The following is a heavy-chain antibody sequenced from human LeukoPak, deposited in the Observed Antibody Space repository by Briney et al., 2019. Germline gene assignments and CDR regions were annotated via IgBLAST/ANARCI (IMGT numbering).Heavy chain of an antibody. CDR1: GGSISSYY. D-gene: IGHD3-10*01. V-gene: IGHV4-59*08. J-gene: IGHJ6*02. CDR3: ARGYDGSGRYGMDV. Sequence: SETLSLTCTVSGGSISSYYWSWVRQPPGKGLEWIGYIYYSGSTYYNPSLKSRVTISVDTSKNQFSLKLSSVTAADTAVYYCARGYDGSGRYGMDVWGQGTTVTVSS. CDR2: IYYSGST.